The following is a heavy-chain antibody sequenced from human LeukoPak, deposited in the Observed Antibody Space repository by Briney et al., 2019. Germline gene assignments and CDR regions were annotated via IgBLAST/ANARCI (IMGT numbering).Heavy chain of an antibody. V-gene: IGHV3-21*01. D-gene: IGHD2-2*01. CDR1: GFTFSNYA. J-gene: IGHJ4*02. CDR3: ARVGCSSTTCYFPDY. Sequence: GGSLRLSCAASGFTFSNYAMSWVRQAPGKGLEWVSSISSSADNTYHADSVKGRFTISRDNAKNSMYLQMNSLRVEDTAVYYCARVGCSSTTCYFPDYWGQGTLVTVSS. CDR2: ISSSADNT.